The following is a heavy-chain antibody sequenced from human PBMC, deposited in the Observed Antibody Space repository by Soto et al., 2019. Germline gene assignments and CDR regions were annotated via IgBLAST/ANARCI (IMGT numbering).Heavy chain of an antibody. J-gene: IGHJ4*02. CDR1: GFTFSSYG. CDR2: ISYDGSNK. D-gene: IGHD1-26*01. CDR3: AKVLRGGATTSYYFDY. Sequence: QVQLVESGGGVVQPGRSLRLSCAASGFTFSSYGMHWVRQAPGKGLERVAVISYDGSNKYYADSVKGRFTISRDNSKNTLYLQMNSLRAEDTGVYYCAKVLRGGATTSYYFDYWGQGTLVTVSS. V-gene: IGHV3-30*18.